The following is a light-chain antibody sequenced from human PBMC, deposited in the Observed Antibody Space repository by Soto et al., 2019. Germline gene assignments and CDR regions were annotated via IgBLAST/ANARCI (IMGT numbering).Light chain of an antibody. CDR1: QTINNY. CDR3: QQYVDSPET. V-gene: IGKV3-20*01. Sequence: ELPQSPGTLSLSPGERATHSCRASQTINNYVAWYQQKPGQAPRVLIYDSSIRATGVPDRFSGSGSGRDFILIFSGVEPEDVAVYYCQQYVDSPETFGGGTKVDIK. J-gene: IGKJ4*01. CDR2: DSS.